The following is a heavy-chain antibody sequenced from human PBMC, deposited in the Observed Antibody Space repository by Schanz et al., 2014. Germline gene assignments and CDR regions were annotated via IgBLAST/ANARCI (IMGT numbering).Heavy chain of an antibody. J-gene: IGHJ2*01. CDR2: IYSSGIP. Sequence: QVQLQESGPGLVKPSETLSLTCSVSGGSINNFYWGWIRQSPGKGLEWIGYIYSSGIPTYNPSRKSRVSLTAESTKTQFSLKLTSVTAGDAAVYYCARGGSAMVRGVMTASYWFFDLWGRGTLVTVSP. D-gene: IGHD3-10*01. CDR1: GGSINNFY. CDR3: ARGGSAMVRGVMTASYWFFDL. V-gene: IGHV4-59*08.